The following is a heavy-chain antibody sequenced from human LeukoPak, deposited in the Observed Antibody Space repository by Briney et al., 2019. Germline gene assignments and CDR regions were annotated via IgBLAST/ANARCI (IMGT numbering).Heavy chain of an antibody. V-gene: IGHV4-34*01. Sequence: SETLSLTCAVSGGSFSGYYWSWVRQPPGKGLEWIGEINHSGSTNYNPSLKSRVTISVDTSKNQFSLKLGSVTAADTAVYYCARARTGRWYYFDYWGQGTLVTVSS. CDR1: GGSFSGYY. J-gene: IGHJ4*02. CDR2: INHSGST. CDR3: ARARTGRWYYFDY. D-gene: IGHD3-10*01.